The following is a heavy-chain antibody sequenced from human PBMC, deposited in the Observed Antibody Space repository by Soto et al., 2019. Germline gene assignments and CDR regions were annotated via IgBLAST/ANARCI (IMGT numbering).Heavy chain of an antibody. J-gene: IGHJ4*02. CDR3: AKEWPRGSSGWYGPFDY. D-gene: IGHD6-19*01. CDR2: LSGSGGGT. CDR1: GFTFSSYA. Sequence: EVQLLESGGGLVQPGGSLRLSCAASGFTFSSYAMSWVRQAPGKGLEWVSGLSGSGGGTYADSVKGRFIISRDNSKKTLYLQMTSLRAEDTAVYYCAKEWPRGSSGWYGPFDYWGQGSLVTVSS. V-gene: IGHV3-23*01.